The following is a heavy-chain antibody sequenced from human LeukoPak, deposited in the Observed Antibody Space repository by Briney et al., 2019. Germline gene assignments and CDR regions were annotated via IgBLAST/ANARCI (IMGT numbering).Heavy chain of an antibody. J-gene: IGHJ3*02. D-gene: IGHD2-2*01. V-gene: IGHV3-74*01. CDR2: INGDGSST. Sequence: GGSLRLSCAASGFTFNGYWMHWVRQAPGKGLLWVSRINGDGSSTNYADSVKGRFTISRDNAKNTLYLQMNSLRAEDTAVYYCARDYGIVVVPAARDDAFDIWGQGTMVTVSS. CDR1: GFTFNGYW. CDR3: ARDYGIVVVPAARDDAFDI.